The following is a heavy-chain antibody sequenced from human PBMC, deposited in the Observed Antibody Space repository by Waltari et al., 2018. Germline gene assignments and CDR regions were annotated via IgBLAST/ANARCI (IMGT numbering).Heavy chain of an antibody. J-gene: IGHJ6*02. CDR1: GGSFSGYY. D-gene: IGHD6-13*01. CDR2: INHSGST. V-gene: IGHV4-34*01. CDR3: ARDLLYSSSWTRGYYYGMDV. Sequence: QVQLQQWGAGLLKPSETLSLTCAVYGGSFSGYYWSWIRQPPGKGLEWIGEINHSGSTNYNPSLKSRVTISVDTSKNQFSLKLSSVTAADTAVYYCARDLLYSSSWTRGYYYGMDVWGQGTTVTVSS.